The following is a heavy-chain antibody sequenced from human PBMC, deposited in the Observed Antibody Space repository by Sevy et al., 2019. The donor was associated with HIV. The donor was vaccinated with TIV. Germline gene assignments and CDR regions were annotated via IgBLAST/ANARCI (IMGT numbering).Heavy chain of an antibody. Sequence: GGSLRLSCAASGFTFSSYAMHWVRQAPGKGLEGVAVISYEGSNKYYADSVRGRFTISRDNSKNTLYMQMNSLRDEDRAVYYCARGDVDTAMVTTRSYYGMDVWGQGTTVTVSS. D-gene: IGHD5-18*01. J-gene: IGHJ6*02. CDR1: GFTFSSYA. V-gene: IGHV3-30-3*01. CDR2: ISYEGSNK. CDR3: ARGDVDTAMVTTRSYYGMDV.